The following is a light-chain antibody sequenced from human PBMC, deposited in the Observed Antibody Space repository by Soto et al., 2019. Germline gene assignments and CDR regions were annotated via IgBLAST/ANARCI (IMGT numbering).Light chain of an antibody. V-gene: IGLV2-14*01. Sequence: QSALTQPASVSGSPGQSITISCTGTSSDVGGYNYVSWYQHHPGKAPKLMIFEVSNRPSGVSNRFSGSKSGNTASLTIAGLQAEDEADYYCSSYTSSSTLVVFGGGTKLIVL. CDR1: SSDVGGYNY. CDR3: SSYTSSSTLVV. CDR2: EVS. J-gene: IGLJ2*01.